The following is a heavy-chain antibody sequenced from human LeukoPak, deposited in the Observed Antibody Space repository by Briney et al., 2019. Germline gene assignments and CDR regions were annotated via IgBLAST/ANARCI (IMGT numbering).Heavy chain of an antibody. V-gene: IGHV4-30-4*01. CDR2: IYYSGST. D-gene: IGHD3-22*01. J-gene: IGHJ3*02. CDR1: GGSISSGDYY. CDR3: ASEYYYDSSGYGGAFDI. Sequence: SETLSLTCTVSGGSISSGDYYWSWIRQPPGKGLEWIGYIYYSGSTYYNPSLKSRVTISVDTSKNQFSLKLSSVTAADTAVYYCASEYYYDSSGYGGAFDIWGQGTMVTVS.